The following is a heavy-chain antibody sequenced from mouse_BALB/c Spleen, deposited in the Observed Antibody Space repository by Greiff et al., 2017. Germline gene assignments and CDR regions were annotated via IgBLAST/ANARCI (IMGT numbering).Heavy chain of an antibody. CDR3: ARALDGYSSHYFDY. CDR2: ISYDGSN. V-gene: IGHV3-6*02. J-gene: IGHJ2*01. Sequence: EVKLQESGPGLVKPSQSLSFTCSVTGYSITSGYYRSWIRQFPGNKLEWMGYISYDGSNNYNPSFKNRISIARDTSKNQFFLKLNSVTTEDTATYYCARALDGYSSHYFDYWGQGTTLTVSS. D-gene: IGHD2-3*01. CDR1: GYSITSGYY.